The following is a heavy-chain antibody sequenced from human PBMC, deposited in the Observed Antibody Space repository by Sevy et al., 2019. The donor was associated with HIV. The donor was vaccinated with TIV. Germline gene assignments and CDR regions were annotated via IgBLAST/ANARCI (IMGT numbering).Heavy chain of an antibody. CDR3: AKRRVQSGLSGGGANYGMDV. J-gene: IGHJ6*02. CDR2: LIGGGSRK. V-gene: IGHV3-23*01. CDR1: GFPFSSYA. Sequence: GGSLRLSCAASGFPFSSYAMSWVRQAPGKGLEWVSTLIGGGSRKYYVDSVTGRFIISRDNSRNTLYLQMNSLRAEDTAIYYCAKRRVQSGLSGGGANYGMDVCGRGTTVTVSS. D-gene: IGHD2-8*02.